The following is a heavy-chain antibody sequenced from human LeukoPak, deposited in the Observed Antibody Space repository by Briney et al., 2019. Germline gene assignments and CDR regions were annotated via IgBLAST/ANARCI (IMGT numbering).Heavy chain of an antibody. CDR3: ARVGRSGYSGAFDAFDI. J-gene: IGHJ3*02. V-gene: IGHV4-59*01. Sequence: PSETLSLTCIVSGGSISNSFWTWIRQPPGKGLEWIGCTYHNGAIIYNPSLESRLAIPLDTSKSTLSLKLSSVTAADTALYFCARVGRSGYSGAFDAFDIWGQGTMVAVS. CDR2: TYHNGAI. D-gene: IGHD3-22*01. CDR1: GGSISNSF.